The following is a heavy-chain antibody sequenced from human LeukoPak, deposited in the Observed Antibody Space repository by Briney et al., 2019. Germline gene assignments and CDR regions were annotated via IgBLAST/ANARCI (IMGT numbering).Heavy chain of an antibody. Sequence: ASVKVSCKASGYTFTGYYMHWVRQAPGQGLEWMGWINPNSGGTNYAQKLQGRVTMTTDTSTSTAYMELRSLRSDDTAVYYCARFYGDYTKPDAFDIWGQGTMVTVSS. CDR3: ARFYGDYTKPDAFDI. V-gene: IGHV1-2*02. J-gene: IGHJ3*02. CDR2: INPNSGGT. D-gene: IGHD4-17*01. CDR1: GYTFTGYY.